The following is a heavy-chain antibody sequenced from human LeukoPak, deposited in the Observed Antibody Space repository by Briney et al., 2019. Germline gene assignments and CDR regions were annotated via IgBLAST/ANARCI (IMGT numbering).Heavy chain of an antibody. V-gene: IGHV1-69*01. CDR2: IIPIFGRT. CDR1: GGTFSSYA. J-gene: IGHJ3*02. CDR3: ARVGQSIAARPPDKKNAFDI. D-gene: IGHD6-6*01. Sequence: SVKVSCKASGGTFSSYAISWVRQAPGQGLEWMGGIIPIFGRTNYAQKFQGRVTITADESTSTAYMELSSLRSEDTAVYYCARVGQSIAARPPDKKNAFDIWGQGTMVTVSS.